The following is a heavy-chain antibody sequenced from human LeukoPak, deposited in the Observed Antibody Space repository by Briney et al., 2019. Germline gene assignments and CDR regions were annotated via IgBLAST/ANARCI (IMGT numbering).Heavy chain of an antibody. J-gene: IGHJ5*02. CDR2: INRDRRRT. V-gene: IGHV3-74*01. CDR1: GFTLSSNW. Sequence: GGSLRLSCAASGFTLSSNWMHWVRQAPGKGLVWVSRINRDRRRTTHPDSVKGRFTISRENAKNTLYLQMNSLRAEDTAVYYCAKGTKAHILTAYMRDRWFDPWGQGTLVTVSS. CDR3: AKGTKAHILTAYMRDRWFDP. D-gene: IGHD3-9*01.